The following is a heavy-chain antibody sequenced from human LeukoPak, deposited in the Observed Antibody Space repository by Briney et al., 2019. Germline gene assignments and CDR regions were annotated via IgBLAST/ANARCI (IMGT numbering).Heavy chain of an antibody. CDR2: IGASGGST. J-gene: IGHJ3*01. Sequence: GGSLRLSCAASGFNFAGYTMNWVRQAPGKGLEWVSGIGASGGSTFYADSVKGRFIISRDNSKSTVDLQLNSLRADDTALYYCAKDLGQRWLQSDAFDFWGQGTMVTVSS. CDR1: GFNFAGYT. V-gene: IGHV3-23*01. CDR3: AKDLGQRWLQSDAFDF. D-gene: IGHD5-24*01.